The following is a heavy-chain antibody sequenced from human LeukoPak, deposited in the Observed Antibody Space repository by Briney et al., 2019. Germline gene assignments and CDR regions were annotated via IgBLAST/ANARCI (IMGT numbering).Heavy chain of an antibody. D-gene: IGHD3-22*01. CDR1: GDSINSLDL. J-gene: IGHJ4*02. CDR2: MYLSGTT. CDR3: AGLVVRYSSGLYYYYFDY. Sequence: NPSGTLSLTCTVSGDSINSLDLWSWVRQPPGKGLEWIGEMYLSGTTHSNPSVKSRVTISIDKSKNQFFLNLSSVTAADTAVYYCAGLVVRYSSGLYYYYFDYWGQGTLVTVSS. V-gene: IGHV4-4*02.